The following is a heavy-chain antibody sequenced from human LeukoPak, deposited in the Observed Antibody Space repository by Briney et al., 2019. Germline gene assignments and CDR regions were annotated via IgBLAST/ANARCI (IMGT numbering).Heavy chain of an antibody. J-gene: IGHJ4*02. V-gene: IGHV4-59*01. D-gene: IGHD4-17*01. CDR1: GGSISSYY. Sequence: SETLSLTCTVSGGSISSYYWSWIRQPPWKGLEWIGYIYYSGSTNYNPSLKSRVTISVDTSKNQFSLKLSSVTAAGTAVYYCARGHHYGDYGPRYNYWGQGTLVTVSS. CDR2: IYYSGST. CDR3: ARGHHYGDYGPRYNY.